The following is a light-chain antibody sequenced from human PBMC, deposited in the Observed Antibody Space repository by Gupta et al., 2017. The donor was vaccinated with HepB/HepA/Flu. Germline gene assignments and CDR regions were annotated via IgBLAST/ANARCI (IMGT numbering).Light chain of an antibody. CDR2: YDN. Sequence: QSVLTQPPSVSEAPRQRVTISCSGSAFNIGNNAVNWYQQFPGKAPKLLIYYDNLLPSVVSDRFSGSKSVTSASLAISGLQSEDEADYYCAAWDDSLNGMVFGGGTKVTVL. CDR3: AAWDDSLNGMV. CDR1: AFNIGNNA. J-gene: IGLJ2*01. V-gene: IGLV1-36*01.